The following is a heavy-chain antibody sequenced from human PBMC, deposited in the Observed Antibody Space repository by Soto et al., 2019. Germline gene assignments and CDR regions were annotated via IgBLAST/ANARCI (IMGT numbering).Heavy chain of an antibody. CDR2: ISYDGSNK. CDR3: ERERVYEEHYYYGMDV. V-gene: IGHV3-30*03. CDR1: GFTLSSYS. D-gene: IGHD5-12*01. Sequence: YLRLSFEASGFTLSSYSMHWVRQAPCKVLEWVAVISYDGSNKYYADSVKGGFTISRDNSKNKLYLQMHSLRAEDTAVHYCERERVYEEHYYYGMDVWGQGTTVTVSS. J-gene: IGHJ6*01.